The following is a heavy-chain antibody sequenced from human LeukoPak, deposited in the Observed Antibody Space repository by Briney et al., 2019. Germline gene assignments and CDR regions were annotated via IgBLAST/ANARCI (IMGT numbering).Heavy chain of an antibody. CDR2: IYYSGST. J-gene: IGHJ5*02. CDR3: ARSSSWYGNWFDP. Sequence: SETLSLTCTVSGGSISSGDYYWSWIRQPPGMGLEWIGYIYYSGSTNYNPSLKSRVTISVDTSKNQFSLKLSSVTAADTAVYYCARSSSWYGNWFDPWGQGTLVTVSS. V-gene: IGHV4-61*08. D-gene: IGHD6-13*01. CDR1: GGSISSGDYY.